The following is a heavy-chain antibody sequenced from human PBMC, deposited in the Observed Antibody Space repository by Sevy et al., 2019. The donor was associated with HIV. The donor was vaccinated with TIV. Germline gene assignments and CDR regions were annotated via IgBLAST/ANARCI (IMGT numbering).Heavy chain of an antibody. Sequence: GGSLRLSCAASGFTFSKYSMSWIRQTPGKGLEWVSTFSFGCGKINYADSVKGRFTISRDDSRNTFYLQMNSLRAKDTAIYYCAREGCTKPHDYWGQGTVVTVSS. CDR1: GFTFSKYS. V-gene: IGHV3-23*01. J-gene: IGHJ4*02. CDR3: AREGCTKPHDY. D-gene: IGHD2-8*01. CDR2: FSFGCGKI.